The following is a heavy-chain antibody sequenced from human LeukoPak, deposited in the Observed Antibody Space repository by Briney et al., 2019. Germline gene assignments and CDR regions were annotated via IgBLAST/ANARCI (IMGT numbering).Heavy chain of an antibody. V-gene: IGHV1-69*05. D-gene: IGHD4-23*01. CDR3: ARDRRGNPNYMDV. CDR2: IIPIFGTA. Sequence: SVTDSCKASGGTFISYAISWVGPPPGRGRAWVGGIIPIFGTANYAQKFQGRVTITTDESTSTAYMELSSLRSDDTAVYYCARDRRGNPNYMDVWGKGTTVTVSS. J-gene: IGHJ6*03. CDR1: GGTFISYA.